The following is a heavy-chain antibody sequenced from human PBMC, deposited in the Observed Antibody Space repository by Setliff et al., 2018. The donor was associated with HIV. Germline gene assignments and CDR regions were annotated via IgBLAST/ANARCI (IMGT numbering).Heavy chain of an antibody. D-gene: IGHD5-12*01. V-gene: IGHV1-46*01. CDR3: ARDANYGSSGYDREYFDY. J-gene: IGHJ4*02. Sequence: ASVKVSCKASGYTFSSNYMHWVRQAPGQGLEWLGMINPSGGSTWYAQKFQGRVTMTRDTSISTVYMELTSLRSDDTAIYYCARDANYGSSGYDREYFDYWGQGTLVTVSS. CDR1: GYTFSSNY. CDR2: INPSGGST.